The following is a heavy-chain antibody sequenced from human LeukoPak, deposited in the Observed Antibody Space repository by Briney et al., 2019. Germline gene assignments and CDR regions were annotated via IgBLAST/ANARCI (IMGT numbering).Heavy chain of an antibody. J-gene: IGHJ4*02. D-gene: IGHD3-22*01. CDR2: IYYSGST. CDR1: GGSISSYY. Sequence: SETLSLTCTVSGGSISSYYWSWIRQPPGKGLEWIGSIYYSGSTYYNPSLKSRVTISVDTSKNQFSLKLSSVTAADTAVYYCARGVWNYDSRGVFDYWGQGTLVTVSS. CDR3: ARGVWNYDSRGVFDY. V-gene: IGHV4-39*07.